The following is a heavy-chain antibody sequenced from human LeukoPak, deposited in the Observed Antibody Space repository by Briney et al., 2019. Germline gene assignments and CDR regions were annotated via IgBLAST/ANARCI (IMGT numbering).Heavy chain of an antibody. D-gene: IGHD5-12*01. J-gene: IGHJ4*02. V-gene: IGHV3-7*01. CDR3: ARFPSDWGSSGYDSL. Sequence: GGSLRLSCTASGFTLSSYWMIWVRQAPGKGLECVANINQDGSERYYVDSVKGRFTISRENAKNLLYLQMSSLRAEDTAVYYCARFPSDWGSSGYDSLWGQGTLVTVSS. CDR1: GFTLSSYW. CDR2: INQDGSER.